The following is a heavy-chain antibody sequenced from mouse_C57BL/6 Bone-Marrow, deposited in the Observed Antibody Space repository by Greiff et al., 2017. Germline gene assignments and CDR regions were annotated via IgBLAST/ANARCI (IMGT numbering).Heavy chain of an antibody. V-gene: IGHV1-82*01. J-gene: IGHJ3*01. D-gene: IGHD2-2*01. CDR1: GYAFSSSW. CDR3: ARWVTSY. CDR2: IYPGDGDT. Sequence: QVQLQQSGPELVKPGASVKISCKASGYAFSSSWMNWVKQRPGKGLEWIGRIYPGDGDTNSNGKFKGKTTLTADKSSSTAYMQLSSLTSEDSAVYFGARWVTSYWGQGTLVTVSA.